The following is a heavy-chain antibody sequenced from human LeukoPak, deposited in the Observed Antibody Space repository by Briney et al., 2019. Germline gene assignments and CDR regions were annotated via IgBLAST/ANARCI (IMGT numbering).Heavy chain of an antibody. D-gene: IGHD2-21*01. Sequence: GESLKISCKGSGYSFSSSWSGWVRQLPGKGRESLGIFYPGDSDTRYSPSFRVQVTISVDKSITTVYLQWRSLKASDTAMYYCARDRIAGYWGQGTLVTVSS. J-gene: IGHJ4*02. V-gene: IGHV5-51*01. CDR1: GYSFSSSW. CDR3: ARDRIAGY. CDR2: FYPGDSDT.